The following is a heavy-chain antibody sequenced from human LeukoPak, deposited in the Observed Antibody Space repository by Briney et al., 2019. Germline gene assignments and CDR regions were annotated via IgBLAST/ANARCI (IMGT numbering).Heavy chain of an antibody. CDR3: AKLEL. J-gene: IGHJ4*02. V-gene: IGHV3-23*01. CDR2: ISGSDGGT. CDR1: GFTFSSFA. D-gene: IGHD1-7*01. Sequence: GGSLRLSCAVSGFTFSSFAMSWVRQAPGKGLEWVSSISGSDGGTYYADSVKGRFTISRDNSKDTLYLRMNSLRADDTAVYYCAKLELRGQGTLVTVSS.